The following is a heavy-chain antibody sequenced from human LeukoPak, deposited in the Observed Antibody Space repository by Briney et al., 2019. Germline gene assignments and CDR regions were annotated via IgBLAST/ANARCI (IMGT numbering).Heavy chain of an antibody. J-gene: IGHJ4*02. CDR2: INQDGSGK. Sequence: GGSLRLSCEASEFTFSTYWMTWVRQPPGKGLEWVASINQDGSGKYYVDSVKGRFTISRDNAQKSLYLQMNSLRVDDTAVYYCARAVTSTEGYWGQGTLVTVSS. V-gene: IGHV3-7*03. D-gene: IGHD4-17*01. CDR3: ARAVTSTEGY. CDR1: EFTFSTYW.